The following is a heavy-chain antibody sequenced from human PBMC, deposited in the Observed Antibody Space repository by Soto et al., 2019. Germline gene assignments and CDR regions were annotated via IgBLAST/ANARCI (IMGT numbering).Heavy chain of an antibody. V-gene: IGHV4-30-2*01. Sequence: SETLSLTCGVSGGSISSGGYSWSWIRQPPGKGLEWIGYIYHSGSTYYNPSLKSRVTISVDRSKNQFSLKLSSVTAADTAVYYCARGGTYYDILTGYYTPYYFDYWGQGTLVTVSS. CDR2: IYHSGST. CDR3: ARGGTYYDILTGYYTPYYFDY. J-gene: IGHJ4*02. D-gene: IGHD3-9*01. CDR1: GGSISSGGYS.